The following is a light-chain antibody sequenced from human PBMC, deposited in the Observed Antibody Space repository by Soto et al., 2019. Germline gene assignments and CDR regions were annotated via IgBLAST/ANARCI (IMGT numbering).Light chain of an antibody. J-gene: IGLJ2*01. Sequence: QLVLTQSPSASASLGASVKLTCTLSSGHSSYAIAWHQQQPEKGPRYLMKLNSDGSHNKGDGIPDRFSGSSSGAERYLTISSLQSEDEADSYCQTLGTGIQVFGGGTKLTVL. CDR1: SGHSSYA. CDR3: QTLGTGIQV. CDR2: LNSDGSH. V-gene: IGLV4-69*01.